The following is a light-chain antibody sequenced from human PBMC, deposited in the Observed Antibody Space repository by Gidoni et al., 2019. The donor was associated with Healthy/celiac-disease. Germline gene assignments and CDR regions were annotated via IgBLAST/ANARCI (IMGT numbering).Light chain of an antibody. V-gene: IGKV3-11*01. CDR3: QQRSNWPQWT. J-gene: IGKJ1*01. CDR1: QSVSSY. Sequence: EIVLTQSPATLSLSPGERATLSCRSSQSVSSYLAWYQQKPGQAPRLLISDASNRATGIPARFSGSGSGTDFTLTISSLEPEDFAVYYCQQRSNWPQWTFGQGTKVEIK. CDR2: DAS.